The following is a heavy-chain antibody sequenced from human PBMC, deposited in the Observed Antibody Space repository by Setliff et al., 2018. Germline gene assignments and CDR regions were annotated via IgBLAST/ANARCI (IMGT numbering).Heavy chain of an antibody. Sequence: SETLSLTCAVSDFSVSSVYYWGWIRQPPGKGLEWIANVYYSGSTYYNPSLESRVTMSVDTSKSQFSLNLYSVTAADTAVYYCARTSTGRYFALWGRGTLVTVSS. J-gene: IGHJ2*01. CDR1: DFSVSSVYY. V-gene: IGHV4-38-2*01. D-gene: IGHD2-2*01. CDR3: ARTSTGRYFAL. CDR2: VYYSGST.